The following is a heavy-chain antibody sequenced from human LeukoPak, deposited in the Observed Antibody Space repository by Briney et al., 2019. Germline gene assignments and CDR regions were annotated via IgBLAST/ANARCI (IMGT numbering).Heavy chain of an antibody. J-gene: IGHJ4*02. V-gene: IGHV5-51*01. D-gene: IGHD3-10*01. Sequence: GESLKSSCKDSGYSVTSYWTGWVRQMPGEDLEWLGIIYSGDADTRYSPSFQGQVTISADRSISTAYLQWSSLKASDTAMYYCARSATIIGGFDYWGQGTLVTVSS. CDR3: ARSATIIGGFDY. CDR2: IYSGDADT. CDR1: GYSVTSYW.